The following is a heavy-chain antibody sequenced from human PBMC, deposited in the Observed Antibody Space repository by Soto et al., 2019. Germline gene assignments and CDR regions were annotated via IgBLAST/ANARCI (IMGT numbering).Heavy chain of an antibody. CDR2: ISAYNGNT. D-gene: IGHD6-19*01. J-gene: IGHJ4*02. CDR3: ARVPYSSGWYSFYFDY. Sequence: QVQLVQSGAEVKKPGASVKVSCKASGYTFTSYGISWVRQAPGQGLEWMGWISAYNGNTNYAQKLQGRVTMTTDTSTSTAYRELRSLRSDDTAVYYCARVPYSSGWYSFYFDYWGQGTLVTVSS. CDR1: GYTFTSYG. V-gene: IGHV1-18*01.